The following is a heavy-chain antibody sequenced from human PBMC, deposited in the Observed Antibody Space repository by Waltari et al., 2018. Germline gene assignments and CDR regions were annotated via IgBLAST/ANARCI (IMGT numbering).Heavy chain of an antibody. CDR1: GYTFTGYY. D-gene: IGHD6-13*01. CDR2: INPNSGGT. CDR3: ARDVKPGAAGLDDGFDI. Sequence: QVQLVQSGAVVKKPGASVKVSCQASGYTFTGYYMHWLRQAPAQGLEWMGWINPNSGGTNYAQKFQGRVTMTRDTSISTAYMELSRVRSDDTAVYYCARDVKPGAAGLDDGFDIWGQGTMVTVSS. J-gene: IGHJ3*02. V-gene: IGHV1-2*02.